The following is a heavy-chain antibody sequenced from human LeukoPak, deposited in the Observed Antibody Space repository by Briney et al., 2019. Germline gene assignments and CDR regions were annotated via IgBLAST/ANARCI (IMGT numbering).Heavy chain of an antibody. CDR1: GFTFNRCW. Sequence: PAGSLRLSCAASGFTFNRCWMNWARQAPGKGLEWVANLDPSGSQKRYVDSVKGRFIISKDNPGASLYLDMYSLRAEDTAIYYCAIWTSGNYWGQGTLVTVSS. V-gene: IGHV3-7*01. D-gene: IGHD1-1*01. CDR3: AIWTSGNY. CDR2: LDPSGSQK. J-gene: IGHJ4*02.